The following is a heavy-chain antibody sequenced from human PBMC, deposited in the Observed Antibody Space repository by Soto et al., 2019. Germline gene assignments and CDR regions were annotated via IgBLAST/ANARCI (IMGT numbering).Heavy chain of an antibody. CDR3: ARARVAIFGVVPYYYYYGMDV. CDR2: INHSGST. V-gene: IGHV4-34*01. CDR1: GGSFSGYY. Sequence: TLSLTCAVYGGSFSGYYWSWIRQPPGKGLEWIGEINHSGSTNYNPSLKSRVTISVDTSKNQFSLKLSSVTAADTAVYYCARARVAIFGVVPYYYYYGMDVWGQGTTVTVSS. J-gene: IGHJ6*02. D-gene: IGHD3-3*01.